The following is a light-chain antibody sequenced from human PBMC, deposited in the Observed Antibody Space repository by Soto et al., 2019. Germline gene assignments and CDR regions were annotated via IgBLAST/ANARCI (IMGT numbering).Light chain of an antibody. V-gene: IGKV3-20*01. CDR3: EQYGGSVPLT. CDR1: QSVSSAY. J-gene: IGKJ5*01. CDR2: GAS. Sequence: EIVLTQSPGTLSLSPGERATLYCRASQSVSSAYFAWYQQKPGQAHRLLISGASSRATGIPDRFSGSGSGTAFRLTIRGLEREEFAVYYCEQYGGSVPLTCGRGTRLDIQ.